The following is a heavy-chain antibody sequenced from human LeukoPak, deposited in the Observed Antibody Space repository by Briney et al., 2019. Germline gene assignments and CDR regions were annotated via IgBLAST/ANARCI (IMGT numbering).Heavy chain of an antibody. V-gene: IGHV4-39*01. Sequence: SQTLSLTCTVSGGSISSGDYYWGWIRQPPGKGLEWIGSIYYSGSTYYNPSLKSRVTISVDTSKNQFSLKLSSVTAADTAVYYCARTRRGYCSSTSCPYYYYYYYMDVWGKGTTVTVSS. J-gene: IGHJ6*03. CDR3: ARTRRGYCSSTSCPYYYYYYYMDV. CDR1: GGSISSGDYY. CDR2: IYYSGST. D-gene: IGHD2-2*01.